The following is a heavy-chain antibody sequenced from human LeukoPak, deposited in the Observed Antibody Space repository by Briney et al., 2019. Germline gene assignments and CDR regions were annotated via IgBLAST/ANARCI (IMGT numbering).Heavy chain of an antibody. D-gene: IGHD3-22*01. V-gene: IGHV3-64D*06. J-gene: IGHJ4*02. CDR1: GFTFSSCA. Sequence: GGSLRLSCSASGFTFSSCAMHWVRQAPGKGLEYVSSISSNGGSTYYTDSVKGRFTISRDNSKNTLSLQMSSLRAEDTAVYYCVKGNTYSSGSLDYWGRGTLVTVSS. CDR3: VKGNTYSSGSLDY. CDR2: ISSNGGST.